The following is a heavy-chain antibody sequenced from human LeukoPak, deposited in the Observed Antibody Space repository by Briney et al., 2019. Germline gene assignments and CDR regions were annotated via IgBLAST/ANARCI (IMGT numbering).Heavy chain of an antibody. CDR3: ASDIAVAARNWFDP. CDR2: INPNSGGT. J-gene: IGHJ5*02. Sequence: GASVKVSCKASGYTFTGYYMHWVRQAPGQGLEWMGRINPNSGGTNYAQKFQGRVTMTRDTSISTAYMELSRLRSDDTAVYYCASDIAVAARNWFDPWGQGTLVTVSS. V-gene: IGHV1-2*06. CDR1: GYTFTGYY. D-gene: IGHD6-19*01.